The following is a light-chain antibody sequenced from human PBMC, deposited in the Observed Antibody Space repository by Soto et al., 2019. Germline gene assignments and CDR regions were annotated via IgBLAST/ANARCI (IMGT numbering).Light chain of an antibody. J-gene: IGLJ1*01. V-gene: IGLV2-8*01. Sequence: QSVLTQPPSASGSPGQSVTISCTGTSSDVGGYNFVSWYQQHPGKAPKVMIYEVTKRPSGVPDRFSGSKSGNTASLTVSGLQAEDEADYYCSSYAGGNVVFGTGTQLTVL. CDR1: SSDVGGYNF. CDR2: EVT. CDR3: SSYAGGNVV.